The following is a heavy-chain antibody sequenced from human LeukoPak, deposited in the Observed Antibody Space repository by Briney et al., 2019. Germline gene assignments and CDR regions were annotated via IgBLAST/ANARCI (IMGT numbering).Heavy chain of an antibody. CDR2: ISGSGGST. V-gene: IGHV3-23*01. J-gene: IGHJ4*02. D-gene: IGHD2-21*02. Sequence: GGSLRLSCAASGFTFSSYSMSWVRQAPGKGLEWVSAISGSGGSTFYADSVKGRFTISRDNSKNTLYLQMNSLRAEDTAVYYCAKAAWAYCGGDCPSYFDYWGQGTLVTVSS. CDR3: AKAAWAYCGGDCPSYFDY. CDR1: GFTFSSYS.